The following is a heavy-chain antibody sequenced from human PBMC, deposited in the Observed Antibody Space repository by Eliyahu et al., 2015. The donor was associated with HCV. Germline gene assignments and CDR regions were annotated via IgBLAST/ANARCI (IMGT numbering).Heavy chain of an antibody. CDR3: AKRAIVGASKFFDS. J-gene: IGHJ4*02. V-gene: IGHV3-23*01. CDR1: GLTFSSHA. D-gene: IGHD1-26*01. CDR2: ISSSGGST. Sequence: EVQLLESGGGLVQPGGSLRLSCATSGLTFSSHAMNWVRQAPGKGLEWVSSISSSGGSTFYADSVEGRFTISRDNSKNTLYLQMNTVRAEDTAVYYCAKRAIVGASKFFDSWGQGTPVTVSS.